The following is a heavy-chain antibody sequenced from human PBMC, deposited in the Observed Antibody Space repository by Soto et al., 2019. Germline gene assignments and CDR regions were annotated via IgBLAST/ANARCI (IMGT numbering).Heavy chain of an antibody. J-gene: IGHJ4*02. CDR3: AKDQSYYYEAPGY. CDR1: GFTFSDYY. V-gene: IGHV3-11*05. D-gene: IGHD3-22*01. CDR2: ISSSSSYT. Sequence: PGGSLRLSCAASGFTFSDYYMSWIRQAPGKGLEWVSYISSSSSYTNYADSVKGRFTISRDNANNSLYLQMNSLRAEDTALYYCAKDQSYYYEAPGYWGQGTLVTVSS.